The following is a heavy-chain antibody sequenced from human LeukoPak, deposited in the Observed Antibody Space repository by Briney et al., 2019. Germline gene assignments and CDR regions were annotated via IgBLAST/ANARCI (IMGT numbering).Heavy chain of an antibody. CDR1: GFTFSTYY. CDR3: ARWLYNSGWAIDY. CDR2: IRQDGSGK. Sequence: GGSLRLSCTASGFTFSTYYMAWVRQAPGKGLEWVANIRQDGSGKFYADSVKGRFTISRDNAKNSLFLQMNSLRAEDTAVYFCARWLYNSGWAIDYWGQGTLVTVSS. J-gene: IGHJ4*02. V-gene: IGHV3-7*01. D-gene: IGHD6-19*01.